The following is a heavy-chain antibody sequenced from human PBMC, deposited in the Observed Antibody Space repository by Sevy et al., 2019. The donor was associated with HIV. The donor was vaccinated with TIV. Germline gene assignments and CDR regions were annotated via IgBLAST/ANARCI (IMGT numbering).Heavy chain of an antibody. CDR1: GFSFSNYN. CDR3: AKWDADRRWYFDY. J-gene: IGHJ4*02. D-gene: IGHD1-26*01. Sequence: GGSLRLSCAASGFSFSNYNMNWVRQAPGKGLEWVSSITGSSDYIYYADSVKGRFNISRDNAKNSLYLRMNSLKTEDTAVYYCAKWDADRRWYFDYWGQGILVTVSS. V-gene: IGHV3-21*03. CDR2: ITGSSDYI.